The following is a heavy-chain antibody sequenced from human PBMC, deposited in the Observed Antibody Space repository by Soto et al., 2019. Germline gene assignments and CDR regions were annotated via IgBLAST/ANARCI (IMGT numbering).Heavy chain of an antibody. J-gene: IGHJ3*02. D-gene: IGHD2-8*01. CDR2: FDPINGKA. V-gene: IGHV1-24*01. CDR3: ATTNGVEI. Sequence: APVKVSCKGFGYTLSDLFMHWVRRAPGKGLEWMGGFDPINGKAIYAQKFQGRVTITADESTSTAYMELSSLRSEDTAVYYCATTNGVEIWGQGTMVTVSS. CDR1: GYTLSDLF.